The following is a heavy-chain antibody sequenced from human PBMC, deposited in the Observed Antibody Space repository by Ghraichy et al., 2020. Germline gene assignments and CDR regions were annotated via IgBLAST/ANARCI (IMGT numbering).Heavy chain of an antibody. CDR2: INHSGST. V-gene: IGHV4-34*01. Sequence: SETLSLTCAVYGGSFSGYYWSWIRQPPGKGLEWIGEINHSGSTNYNPSLKSRVTISVDTSKNQFSLKLSSVTAADTAVYYCARGYYYGSGSYYQAMGYFDYWGQGTLVTVSS. J-gene: IGHJ4*02. CDR3: ARGYYYGSGSYYQAMGYFDY. D-gene: IGHD3-10*01. CDR1: GGSFSGYY.